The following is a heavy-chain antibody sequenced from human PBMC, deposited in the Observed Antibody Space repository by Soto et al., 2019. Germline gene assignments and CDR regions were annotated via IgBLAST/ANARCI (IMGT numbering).Heavy chain of an antibody. J-gene: IGHJ6*02. V-gene: IGHV4-31*03. D-gene: IGHD5-12*01. CDR2: IYYSGST. CDR3: ARGGSGYDLGQGGIDV. CDR1: GGSISSGGYY. Sequence: QVQLQESGPGLVKPSQTLSLTCTVSGGSISSGGYYWSWIRQHPGKGLEWIGYIYYSGSTYYNPSLKSRVTISVDTSKNQFSLKLSSVTAADTAVYYCARGGSGYDLGQGGIDVWGQGTTVTVSS.